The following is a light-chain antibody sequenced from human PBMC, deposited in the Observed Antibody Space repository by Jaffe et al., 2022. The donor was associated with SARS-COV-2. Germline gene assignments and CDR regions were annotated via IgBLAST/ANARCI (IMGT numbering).Light chain of an antibody. J-gene: IGKJ1*01. CDR2: GAS. Sequence: EIVMTQSPATLSVSPGEGATLSCRASQSVGSNLAWYQQKPGQAPRLLIYGASTRATDIPARFSGSGSGTEFTLTISSLQSEDFAVYYCQQYNNWPPWTFGQGTKVEIK. CDR3: QQYNNWPPWT. V-gene: IGKV3-15*01. CDR1: QSVGSN.